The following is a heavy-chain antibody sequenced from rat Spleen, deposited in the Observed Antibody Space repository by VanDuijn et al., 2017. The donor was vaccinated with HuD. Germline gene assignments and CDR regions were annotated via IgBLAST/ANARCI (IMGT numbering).Heavy chain of an antibody. CDR2: ISNSGGYT. Sequence: EVQLVESGGGLVQPGRSLKLSCAASGFTFSGYYMAWVRQAPKKGLEWVASISNSGGYTYYPDSVKGRFTISRENAKNTLYLEMNSLRSEDTATYYCTRDPGNSFDYWGQGVMVTVSS. D-gene: IGHD1-4*01. CDR1: GFTFSGYY. V-gene: IGHV5-25*01. CDR3: TRDPGNSFDY. J-gene: IGHJ2*01.